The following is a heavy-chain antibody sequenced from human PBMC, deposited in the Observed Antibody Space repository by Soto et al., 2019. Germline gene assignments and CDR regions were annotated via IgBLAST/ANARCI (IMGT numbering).Heavy chain of an antibody. CDR1: GFRFSDYG. CDR2: ISYDGSKK. J-gene: IGHJ6*02. CDR3: XXXXXXXXPXXYYGMDV. Sequence: QVQLVESGGGVVQPGRSLRLSCAASGFRFSDYGIHWVRQAPGKGLEWVALISYDGSKKFYTDSVKGRFTISRDNSKNTMXLQXXXXRXXXTXXXXXXXXXXXXXPXXYYGMDVCGQGTTVTVSS. V-gene: IGHV3-30*03.